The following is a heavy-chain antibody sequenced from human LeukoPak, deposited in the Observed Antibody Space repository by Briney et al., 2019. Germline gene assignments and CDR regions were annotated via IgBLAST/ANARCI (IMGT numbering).Heavy chain of an antibody. D-gene: IGHD2-15*01. Sequence: GGSLRLSCAASGFTFSSCSMNWVRQAPGKGLEWVSSISSSSSYIYYADSVKGRFTISRDNAKNSLYLQMNSLRAEDTAVYYCAREHCSGGSCYPDAFDIWGQGTMVTVSS. J-gene: IGHJ3*02. V-gene: IGHV3-21*01. CDR2: ISSSSSYI. CDR1: GFTFSSCS. CDR3: AREHCSGGSCYPDAFDI.